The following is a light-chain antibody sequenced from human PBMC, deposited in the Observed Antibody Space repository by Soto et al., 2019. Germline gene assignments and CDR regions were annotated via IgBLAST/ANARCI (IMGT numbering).Light chain of an antibody. CDR1: QNISSL. CDR2: DAS. Sequence: DIHMTQSPVTLSASVGDRVTITCRASQNISSLLAWYQQKPGEAPNVLIYDASSLESGVPTTFRGSGSGTEFTLIISRLQPDDFATYYCQQYNSFPWTFGQGTKV. J-gene: IGKJ1*01. V-gene: IGKV1-5*01. CDR3: QQYNSFPWT.